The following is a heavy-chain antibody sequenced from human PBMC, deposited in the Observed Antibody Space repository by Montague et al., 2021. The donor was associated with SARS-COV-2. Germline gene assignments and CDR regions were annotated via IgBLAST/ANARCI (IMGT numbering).Heavy chain of an antibody. V-gene: IGHV2-5*01. D-gene: IGHD3-9*01. CDR1: GFSLRSDAEG. CDR3: ARIPYDILTGLIYGMDV. Sequence: PALVKPTQTLTLTCTSSGFSLRSDAEGVAWIRQSPGQALEWLAVIYWNGDKRYSPSLQRRLTITKDTSENQVVLTMTNMDPVDTATYYCARIPYDILTGLIYGMDVWGQGTTVTVSS. J-gene: IGHJ6*02. CDR2: IYWNGDK.